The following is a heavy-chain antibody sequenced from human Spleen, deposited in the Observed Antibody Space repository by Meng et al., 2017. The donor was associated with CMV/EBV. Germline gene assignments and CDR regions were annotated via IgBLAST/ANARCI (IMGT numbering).Heavy chain of an antibody. Sequence: SVKVSCKASGYSFTGYYIHWVRQAPGQGLEWMGWINPDSGGTNYAQKFQGRVTMSSDTSISTAYMELNRLKSDDTAVYYCARGGYAVRNPVAYWGQGTLVTVSS. J-gene: IGHJ4*02. CDR3: ARGGYAVRNPVAY. D-gene: IGHD2-2*01. CDR2: INPDSGGT. CDR1: GYSFTGYY. V-gene: IGHV1-2*02.